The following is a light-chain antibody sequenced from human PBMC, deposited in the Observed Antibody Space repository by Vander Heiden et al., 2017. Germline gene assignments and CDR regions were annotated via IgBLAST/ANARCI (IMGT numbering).Light chain of an antibody. J-gene: IGKJ2*01. CDR3: RQDDKIPYT. Sequence: AIQMTQSPSSLSASVGDRITITCRASQGIRNDLGWYQQKPGKAPKLLIYAASSLQSGVPSRFSGSGSGTDFTLTISSLQPEDFATYYCRQDDKIPYTFGQGTKMEIK. CDR1: QGIRND. V-gene: IGKV1-6*01. CDR2: AAS.